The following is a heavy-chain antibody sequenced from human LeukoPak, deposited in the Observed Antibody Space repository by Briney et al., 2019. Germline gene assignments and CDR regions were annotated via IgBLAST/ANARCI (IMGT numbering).Heavy chain of an antibody. CDR2: ISSSSSYI. V-gene: IGHV3-21*01. Sequence: PGGSLRLSCAASGFTFSSYSMNWVRQAPGKGLEWVSSISSSSSYIYYADSVKGRLTISRDNAKNSLYLQMDSLRAEDTAVYYCARHLVGATTSNYWGQGTLVTVSS. J-gene: IGHJ4*02. D-gene: IGHD1-26*01. CDR3: ARHLVGATTSNY. CDR1: GFTFSSYS.